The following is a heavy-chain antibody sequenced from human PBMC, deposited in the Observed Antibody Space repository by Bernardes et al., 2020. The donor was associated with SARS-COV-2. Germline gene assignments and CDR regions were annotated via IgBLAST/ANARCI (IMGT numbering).Heavy chain of an antibody. J-gene: IGHJ5*02. CDR2: INPSDSYI. Sequence: GSLKISCEGPGYTFTNYWINWVRQRPGKGRGWMGSINPSDSYINYSPSFQGHVTISTDKSVNTAYLQWSSLRSSDTAIYYCARHGYFWSGRNWFDPWGQGTLVTVSS. V-gene: IGHV5-10-1*01. CDR3: ARHGYFWSGRNWFDP. CDR1: GYTFTNYW. D-gene: IGHD3-3*01.